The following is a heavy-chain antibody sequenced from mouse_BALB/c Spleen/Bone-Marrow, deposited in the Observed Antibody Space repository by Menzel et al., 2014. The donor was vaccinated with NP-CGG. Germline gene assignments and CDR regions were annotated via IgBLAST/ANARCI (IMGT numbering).Heavy chain of an antibody. Sequence: EVQLVESGGGLVQPGGSRKLSCAASGFTFSSFGMHWVRQAPEKGLEWVAYISSGSSTVYYADKVMGRFTTSRDNPKNTLFLQMTSLRSEDTAMYYCARSGSSSGYFDYWGRGTTLTVSS. CDR1: GFTFSSFG. V-gene: IGHV5-17*02. CDR3: ARSGSSSGYFDY. CDR2: ISSGSSTV. J-gene: IGHJ2*01. D-gene: IGHD1-1*01.